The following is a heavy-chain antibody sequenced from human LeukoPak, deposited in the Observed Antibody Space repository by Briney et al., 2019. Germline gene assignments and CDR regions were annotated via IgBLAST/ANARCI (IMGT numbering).Heavy chain of an antibody. CDR2: IHYSGST. J-gene: IGHJ6*03. CDR1: GGSISSYY. CDR3: ARTTEGYCRGRSCYSYYYSMDV. V-gene: IGHV4-59*01. D-gene: IGHD2-15*01. Sequence: SETLSLTCTVSGGSISSYYWSWIRQPPGKGLEWIGYIHYSGSTNYNPSLKSRVTISVDTSKNQFSLKLSSVTAAETAVYYCARTTEGYCRGRSCYSYYYSMDVWGKGTTVTVSS.